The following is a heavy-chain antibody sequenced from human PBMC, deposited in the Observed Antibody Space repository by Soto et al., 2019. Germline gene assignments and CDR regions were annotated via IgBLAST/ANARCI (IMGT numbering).Heavy chain of an antibody. CDR1: DDSSSRWS. D-gene: IGHD6-13*01. CDR2: IYYSGST. CDR3: ARRSSSWYFWFDP. Sequence: SETRSVARRVGDDSSSRWSWNCIQQPPGKGLEWIGYIYYSGSTNYNPSLKSRVTISVDTSKNQFSLKLSSVTAADTAVYYCARRSSSWYFWFDPWGQGTRVTDSS. J-gene: IGHJ5*02. V-gene: IGHV4-59*08.